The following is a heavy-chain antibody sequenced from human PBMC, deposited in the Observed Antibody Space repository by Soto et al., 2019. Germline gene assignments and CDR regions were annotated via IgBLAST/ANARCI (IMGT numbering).Heavy chain of an antibody. D-gene: IGHD6-13*01. CDR1: GFTFSSYA. V-gene: IGHV3-30-3*01. J-gene: IGHJ5*02. CDR2: ISYDGSNK. CDR3: AREFGAAAGSNWFDP. Sequence: QVQLVESGGGVVQPGRSLRLSCAASGFTFSSYAMHWVRQAPGKGLEWVAVISYDGSNKYYADSVKGRFTISRDNSKNTLYLQMNSLRAEDTAVYYWAREFGAAAGSNWFDPWGQGTLVTVSS.